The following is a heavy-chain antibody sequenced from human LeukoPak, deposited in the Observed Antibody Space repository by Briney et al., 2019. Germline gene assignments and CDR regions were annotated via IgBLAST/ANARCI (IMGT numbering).Heavy chain of an antibody. CDR2: ISYDGSNK. J-gene: IGHJ4*02. Sequence: GGSLRLSCAASGFTFSSYAMHWVRQAPGKGLEGVAVISYDGSNKYYADSVKGRFTISRDNSKNTLYLQMNSLRAEDTAVYYCARSLRAHYYDSSGYLDYWGQGTLVTVSS. D-gene: IGHD3-22*01. CDR1: GFTFSSYA. V-gene: IGHV3-30-3*01. CDR3: ARSLRAHYYDSSGYLDY.